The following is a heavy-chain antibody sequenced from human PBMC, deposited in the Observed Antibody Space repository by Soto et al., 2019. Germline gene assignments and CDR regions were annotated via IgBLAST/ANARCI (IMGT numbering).Heavy chain of an antibody. V-gene: IGHV4-39*07. CDR2: IYYSGST. CDR1: GGSISSSSYY. CDR3: ARGRFLEWLSRYYYYYYGMDV. D-gene: IGHD3-3*01. Sequence: PSETLSLTCTVSGGSISSSSYYWGWIRQPPGKGLEWIGSIYYSGSTYYNPSLKSRVTISVDTSKNQFSLKLSSVTAADTAVYYCARGRFLEWLSRYYYYYYGMDVWGQGTTVTVS. J-gene: IGHJ6*02.